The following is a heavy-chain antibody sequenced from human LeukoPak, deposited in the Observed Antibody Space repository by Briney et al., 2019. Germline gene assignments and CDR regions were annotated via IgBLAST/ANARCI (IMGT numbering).Heavy chain of an antibody. Sequence: GGSLRLSCAASGFTFSSYAMSWVRQAPGKGLEWVSAISGSGGSTYYADSVKGRFTISRGNAKNSLYLQMNSLRAEDTAVYYCARSIVGATTATFDYWGQGTLVTVSS. J-gene: IGHJ4*02. CDR2: ISGSGGST. CDR3: ARSIVGATTATFDY. CDR1: GFTFSSYA. V-gene: IGHV3-23*01. D-gene: IGHD1-26*01.